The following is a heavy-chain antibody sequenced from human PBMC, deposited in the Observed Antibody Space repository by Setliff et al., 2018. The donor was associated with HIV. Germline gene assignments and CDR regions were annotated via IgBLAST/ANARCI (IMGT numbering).Heavy chain of an antibody. Sequence: PSETLSLTCTVSGVSISSYYWSWIRQPPGKGLEWIGSFSRSGSTYYNPSLERRVVISLDTSKNQFSLKLSSVTAADTAVYYCAKTTVAYPYYFDYWGQGTPVTVSS. D-gene: IGHD4-17*01. V-gene: IGHV4-59*12. CDR2: FSRSGST. CDR1: GVSISSYY. CDR3: AKTTVAYPYYFDY. J-gene: IGHJ4*02.